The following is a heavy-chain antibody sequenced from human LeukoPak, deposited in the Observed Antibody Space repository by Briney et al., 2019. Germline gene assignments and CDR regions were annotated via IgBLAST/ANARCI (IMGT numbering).Heavy chain of an antibody. V-gene: IGHV3-23*01. J-gene: IGHJ4*02. D-gene: IGHD3-22*01. Sequence: PGGSLRLSCAASGNYWMHWVRQAPGKGLEWVSAISGSGGSTYYADSVKGRFTISRDNSKNTLYLQMNSLRAEDTAVYYCAKDQAAITMIVVVITPFDYWGQGTLVTVSS. CDR1: GNYW. CDR2: ISGSGGST. CDR3: AKDQAAITMIVVVITPFDY.